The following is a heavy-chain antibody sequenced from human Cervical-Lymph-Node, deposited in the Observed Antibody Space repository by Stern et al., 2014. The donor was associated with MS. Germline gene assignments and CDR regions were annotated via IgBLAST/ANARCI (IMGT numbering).Heavy chain of an antibody. Sequence: EVQLVESGGGLVQPGGSLRLSCAASGFTFSSYAMSWVRQAPGKGLEWVSAISGSGGSTYYADSVKGRFTISRDNSKTTLYLQMNSLRAEDTAVYYCAKDRSNYDFWSGYYWVYWGQGTLVTVSS. V-gene: IGHV3-23*04. CDR2: ISGSGGST. J-gene: IGHJ4*02. CDR3: AKDRSNYDFWSGYYWVY. D-gene: IGHD3-3*01. CDR1: GFTFSSYA.